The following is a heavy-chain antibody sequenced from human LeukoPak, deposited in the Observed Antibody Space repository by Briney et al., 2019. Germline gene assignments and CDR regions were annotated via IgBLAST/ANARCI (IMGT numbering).Heavy chain of an antibody. V-gene: IGHV1-2*02. D-gene: IGHD3-22*01. Sequence: ASVKVPCKASGYTFTGYYMHWVRQAPGQGLEWMGWINPNSGGTNYAQKFQGRVTMTRDTSISTAYMELSRLRSDDTAVYYCARGGGYYDSSGYYSDYWGQGTLVTVSS. CDR3: ARGGGYYDSSGYYSDY. CDR2: INPNSGGT. J-gene: IGHJ4*02. CDR1: GYTFTGYY.